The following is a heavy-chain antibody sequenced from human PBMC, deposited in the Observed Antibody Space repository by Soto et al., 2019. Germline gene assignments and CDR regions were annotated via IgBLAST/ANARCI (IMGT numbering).Heavy chain of an antibody. V-gene: IGHV4-59*01. CDR1: GGSISSYY. Sequence: PSETLSLTCTVSGGSISSYYWSWIRQPPGKGLEWIGYIYYSGSTNYNPSLKSRVTISRDTSKNTLYLQMGRLRTDDMAVYYCARGMSVAGSPLDHWGRGTLVTVSS. CDR3: ARGMSVAGSPLDH. CDR2: IYYSGST. J-gene: IGHJ4*02. D-gene: IGHD6-19*01.